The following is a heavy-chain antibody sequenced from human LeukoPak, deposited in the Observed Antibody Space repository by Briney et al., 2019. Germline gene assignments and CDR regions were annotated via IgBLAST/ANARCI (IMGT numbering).Heavy chain of an antibody. D-gene: IGHD6-13*01. J-gene: IGHJ4*02. V-gene: IGHV4-59*01. CDR1: GGSISSYY. CDR2: IFYSGRT. CDR3: ARVILSSWYDRSYFDS. Sequence: SETLSLTCTVSGGSISSYYWSWIRQPPGKGLGWIGYIFYSGRTNYNTSLTSRVTISLDTSKNQSSLKLSSVTAADTAVYYCARVILSSWYDRSYFDSWGQGTLVTVSS.